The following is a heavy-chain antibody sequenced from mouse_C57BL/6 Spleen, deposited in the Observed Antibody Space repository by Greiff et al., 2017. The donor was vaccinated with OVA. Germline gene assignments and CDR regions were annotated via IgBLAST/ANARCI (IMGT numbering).Heavy chain of an antibody. D-gene: IGHD2-5*01. CDR1: GYTFTSYW. Sequence: QVQLQQPGAELVKPGASVKLSCKASGYTFTSYWMHWVKQRPGQGLEWIGMIHPNSGSTNYNEKFKSKATLTVDKSSSTAYMQLSSLTSEDSAVYYCAGLYYSNYDYYAMDYWGQGTSVTVSS. V-gene: IGHV1-64*01. CDR3: AGLYYSNYDYYAMDY. J-gene: IGHJ4*01. CDR2: IHPNSGST.